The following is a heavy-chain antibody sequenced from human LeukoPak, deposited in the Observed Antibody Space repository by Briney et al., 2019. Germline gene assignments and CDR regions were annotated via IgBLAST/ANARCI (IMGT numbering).Heavy chain of an antibody. CDR1: GFTFDDYG. D-gene: IGHD3-22*01. CDR3: AKDAYDISGYCPY. V-gene: IGHV3-20*04. Sequence: PGGSLRLSCAASGFTFDDYGMSWVRQAPGKGLEWVSGINWNGGSTGYADSVKGRFTISRDNSKNTLYLQMNSLRAEDTAVYYCAKDAYDISGYCPYWGQGTLVTVSS. CDR2: INWNGGST. J-gene: IGHJ4*02.